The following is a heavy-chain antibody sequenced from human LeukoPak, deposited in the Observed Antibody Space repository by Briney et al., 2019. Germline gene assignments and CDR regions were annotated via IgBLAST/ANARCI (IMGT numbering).Heavy chain of an antibody. CDR3: AKDGGYDSSGYFGYFDY. CDR1: GFTLSSYA. J-gene: IGHJ4*02. CDR2: ISGSGGST. Sequence: GGSLRLSCAASGFTLSSYAMSWVRQAPGKGLEWVSAISGSGGSTYYADSVKGRFTISRDNSKNTLYLQMNSLRAEDTAVYYCAKDGGYDSSGYFGYFDYWGQGTLVTVSS. D-gene: IGHD3-22*01. V-gene: IGHV3-23*01.